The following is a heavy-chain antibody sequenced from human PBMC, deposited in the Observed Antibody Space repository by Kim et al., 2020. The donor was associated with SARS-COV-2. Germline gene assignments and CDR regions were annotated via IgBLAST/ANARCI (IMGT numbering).Heavy chain of an antibody. CDR3: ARGLYGMDV. V-gene: IGHV4-59*09. J-gene: IGHJ6*02. Sequence: STNSNPSLMGRVTISVDTSKNQFSLKLSSVTAADTAVYYCARGLYGMDVWGQGTTVTVSS. CDR2: ST.